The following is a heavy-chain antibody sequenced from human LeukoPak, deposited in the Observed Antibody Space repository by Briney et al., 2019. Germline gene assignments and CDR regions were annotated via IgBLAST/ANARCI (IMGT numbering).Heavy chain of an antibody. J-gene: IGHJ4*02. CDR3: AKDNMATITGCFDY. D-gene: IGHD5-24*01. CDR1: GFTFSDYY. Sequence: GGSLRLSCAASGFTFSDYYMSWIRQAPGKGLEWVSYISSSGSTIYYADSVKGRFTISRDNAKNSLYLQMNSLRAEDTAVYYCAKDNMATITGCFDYWGQGTLVTVSS. V-gene: IGHV3-11*01. CDR2: ISSSGSTI.